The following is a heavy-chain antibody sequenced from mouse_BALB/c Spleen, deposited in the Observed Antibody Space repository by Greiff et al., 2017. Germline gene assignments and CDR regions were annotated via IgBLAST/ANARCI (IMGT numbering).Heavy chain of an antibody. J-gene: IGHJ4*01. V-gene: IGHV1-14*01. CDR3: ARTLFITTVVATRDYAMDY. Sequence: VQLQQSGPELVKPGASVKMSCKASGYTFTSYVMHWVKQKPGQGLEWIGYINPYNDGTKYNEKFKGKATLTSDKSSSTAYMELSSLTSEDSAVYYCARTLFITTVVATRDYAMDYWGQGTSVTVSS. CDR1: GYTFTSYV. D-gene: IGHD1-1*01. CDR2: INPYNDGT.